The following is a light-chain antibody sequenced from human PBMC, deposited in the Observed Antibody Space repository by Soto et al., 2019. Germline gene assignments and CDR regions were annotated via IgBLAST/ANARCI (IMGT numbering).Light chain of an antibody. CDR2: YDS. CDR1: NIGSES. V-gene: IGLV3-21*04. Sequence: SYELTQPPSVSVAPGKTASITCGGNNIGSESVHWYQQKPGQAPALVIYYDSDRPSGIPERFSGSKSGNTATLTISRVEAGDEDDYYCQVCDSSSDHVVFGAGTKLTVL. CDR3: QVCDSSSDHVV. J-gene: IGLJ2*01.